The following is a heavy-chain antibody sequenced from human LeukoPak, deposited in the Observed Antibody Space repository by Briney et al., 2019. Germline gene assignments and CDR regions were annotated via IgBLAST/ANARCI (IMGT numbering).Heavy chain of an antibody. CDR3: ARAQDIVVVPAATNWFDP. V-gene: IGHV4-34*01. CDR2: INHSGST. J-gene: IGHJ5*02. Sequence: SETLSLTCAVYGGSFSGYYWSWIRQPPGKGLEWIGEINHSGSTNYNPSLESRVTISVDTSKNQFSLKLSSVTAADTAVYYCARAQDIVVVPAATNWFDPWGQGTLVTVSS. D-gene: IGHD2-2*01. CDR1: GGSFSGYY.